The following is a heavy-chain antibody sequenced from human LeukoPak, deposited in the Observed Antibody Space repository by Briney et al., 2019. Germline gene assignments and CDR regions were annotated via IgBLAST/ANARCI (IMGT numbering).Heavy chain of an antibody. CDR3: ARVYDPWVLGMATINFDY. J-gene: IGHJ4*02. D-gene: IGHD5-24*01. V-gene: IGHV1-46*01. CDR2: INPSGGST. Sequence: ASVKVSCKASGYTFTNYYIHWVRQAPGQGLECMGIINPSGGSTSYAQKFQGRVTMTRDMSTSTAYMELSSLRSDDTAVYYCARVYDPWVLGMATINFDYWGQGTLVTVSS. CDR1: GYTFTNYY.